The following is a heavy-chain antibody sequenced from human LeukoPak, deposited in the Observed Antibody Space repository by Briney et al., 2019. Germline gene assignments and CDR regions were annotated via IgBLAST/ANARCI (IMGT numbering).Heavy chain of an antibody. CDR2: IIPIFGTA. D-gene: IGHD6-19*01. Sequence: ASVKVSCKASGGTFSSYAISWVRQAPGQGLEWMGGIIPIFGTANYAQKFQGRVTITADESTSTAYMELSSLRSEDTAVYYCARVGDSSGWYVGELPEFDYWGQGTLVTVSS. CDR3: ARVGDSSGWYVGELPEFDY. J-gene: IGHJ4*02. V-gene: IGHV1-69*01. CDR1: GGTFSSYA.